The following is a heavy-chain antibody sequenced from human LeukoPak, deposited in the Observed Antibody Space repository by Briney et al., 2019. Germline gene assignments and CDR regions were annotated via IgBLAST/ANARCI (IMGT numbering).Heavy chain of an antibody. CDR3: AKGDYGGNSHTFDI. D-gene: IGHD4-23*01. CDR2: ILYDGSNK. CDR1: GFTFSAFA. J-gene: IGHJ3*02. Sequence: PGRSLRLSCAASGFTFSAFAMHWVRQAPGKGLEWVAVILYDGSNKYYADSLKGRLTISRDNSKNTLSLQVNSLRSEDTAVYFCAKGDYGGNSHTFDIWGQGTMVTVSS. V-gene: IGHV3-30*18.